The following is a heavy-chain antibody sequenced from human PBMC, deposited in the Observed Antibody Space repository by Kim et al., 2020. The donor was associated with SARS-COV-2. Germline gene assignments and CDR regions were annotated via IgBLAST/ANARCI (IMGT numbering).Heavy chain of an antibody. V-gene: IGHV3-30*01. J-gene: IGHJ5*02. CDR2: GSNK. CDR3: ARWGFDP. Sequence: GSNKDYADSVKGRFTISRDNSKNTLYLQMNSLRAEDTAVYYCARWGFDPWGQGTLVTVSS.